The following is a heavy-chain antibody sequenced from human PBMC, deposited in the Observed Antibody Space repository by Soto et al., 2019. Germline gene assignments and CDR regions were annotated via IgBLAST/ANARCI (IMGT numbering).Heavy chain of an antibody. J-gene: IGHJ6*02. CDR3: ATPKDPSGSYYHYSGMDV. D-gene: IGHD3-10*01. Sequence: PGGSLRLSCAASGFTFSSYSMNWVRQAPGKGLEWVSSISSSSSYIYYADSVKGRFTISRDNAKNSLYLQMNSLRAEDTAVYYCATPKDPSGSYYHYSGMDVWGQGTTVTVSS. V-gene: IGHV3-21*01. CDR1: GFTFSSYS. CDR2: ISSSSSYI.